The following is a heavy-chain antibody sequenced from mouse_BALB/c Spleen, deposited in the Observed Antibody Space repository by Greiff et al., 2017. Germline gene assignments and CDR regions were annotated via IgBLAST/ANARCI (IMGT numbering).Heavy chain of an antibody. CDR1: GYTFTSYW. D-gene: IGHD2-14*01. J-gene: IGHJ2*01. CDR3: ARYRLDY. CDR2: IAPGSGST. Sequence: DLVKPGASVKLSCKASGYTFTSYWLNWIKQRPGQGLEWIGRIAPGSGSTYYNEMFKGKATLTVDTSSSTAYIQLSSLSSEDSAVYFCARYRLDYWGQGTTLTVSS. V-gene: IGHV1S41*01.